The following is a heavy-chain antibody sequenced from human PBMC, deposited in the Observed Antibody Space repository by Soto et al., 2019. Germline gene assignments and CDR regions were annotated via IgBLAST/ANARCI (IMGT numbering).Heavy chain of an antibody. CDR1: GGSISSGGTGSY. CDR3: ASGHDAYKVRY. Sequence: QVQLQESGPGLVKPSQTLSLTCTVSGGSISSGGTGSYWTWIRQLPGKGLEWIGYIYYTGNTYYNPSLNSRTTISIDTSENQFSLKLTSVTAADKAVYFCASGHDAYKVRYWGQGTLVTVSS. CDR2: IYYTGNT. D-gene: IGHD1-1*01. J-gene: IGHJ4*02. V-gene: IGHV4-31*03.